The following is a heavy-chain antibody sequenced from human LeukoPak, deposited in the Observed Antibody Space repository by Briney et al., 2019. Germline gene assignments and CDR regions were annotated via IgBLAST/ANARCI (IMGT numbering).Heavy chain of an antibody. CDR1: GFTFSSYW. CDR2: INSDGSST. V-gene: IGHV3-74*01. D-gene: IGHD3-10*01. CDR3: ARAVYYSNYLGY. Sequence: GGSLRLSCAASGFTFSSYWMHWVRQAPGKGLVWVSRINSDGSSTNYADSVKGRFTISRDNAKNTLFLQMNSLRAEDTAMYYCARAVYYSNYLGYWGQGTLVTVSS. J-gene: IGHJ4*01.